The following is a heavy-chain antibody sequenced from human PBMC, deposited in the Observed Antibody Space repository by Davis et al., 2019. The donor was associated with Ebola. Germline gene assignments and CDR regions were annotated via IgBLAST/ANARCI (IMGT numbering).Heavy chain of an antibody. CDR2: IYTSGST. CDR3: ARHRVVVAGSDAFDI. V-gene: IGHV4-4*07. J-gene: IGHJ3*02. Sequence: PSETLSLTCTVSGGSISSYYWSWIRQPAGKGLEWIGRIYTSGSTYYNPSLKSRVTISVDTSKNQFSLKLSSVTAADTAVYYCARHRVVVAGSDAFDIWGQGTMVTVSS. D-gene: IGHD2-15*01. CDR1: GGSISSYY.